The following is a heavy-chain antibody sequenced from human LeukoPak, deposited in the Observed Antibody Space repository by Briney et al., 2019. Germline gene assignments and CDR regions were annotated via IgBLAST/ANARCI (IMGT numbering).Heavy chain of an antibody. D-gene: IGHD2-21*02. CDR2: ISYDGSNK. CDR1: GFTFSSYG. CDR3: AKDPGCGGDCYHSTYYFDY. V-gene: IGHV3-30*18. Sequence: GGSLRLSCAASGFTFSSYGMYWVRQAPGKGLEWVAVISYDGSNKYYADSVKGRFTISRDNSKNTLYLQMNSLRAEDTAVYYCAKDPGCGGDCYHSTYYFDYWGQGTLVTVSS. J-gene: IGHJ4*02.